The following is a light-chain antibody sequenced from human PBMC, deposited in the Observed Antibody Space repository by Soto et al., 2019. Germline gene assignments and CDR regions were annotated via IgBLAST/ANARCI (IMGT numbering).Light chain of an antibody. CDR3: SSSTTSNTLFV. CDR1: RDHNSNYKY. CDR2: EVS. J-gene: IGLJ1*01. V-gene: IGLV2-14*01. Sequence: QSAVTQPASVSGSPGQSITISCTGTRDHNSNYKYVSWYQLHPGKAPTLMIYEVSNRPSGVSGRFSGSKSGNTASLTISGLQAEDEADYYCSSSTTSNTLFVFGTGTKV.